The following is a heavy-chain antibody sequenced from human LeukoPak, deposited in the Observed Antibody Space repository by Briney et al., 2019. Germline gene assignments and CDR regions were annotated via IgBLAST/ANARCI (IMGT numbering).Heavy chain of an antibody. CDR2: ISSSGGTT. V-gene: IGHV3-23*01. CDR1: GFTFSSYA. CDR3: AKAGIAVPATPEY. Sequence: RGSLRLSCAASGFTFSSYAMNWVRQAPGKGLEWVSVISSSGGTTYYSDSVKGRFILSRDNSKNTLYLQMNSLRAEDPAVYYCAKAGIAVPATPEYCGQGTQVTVSS. D-gene: IGHD6-19*01. J-gene: IGHJ4*02.